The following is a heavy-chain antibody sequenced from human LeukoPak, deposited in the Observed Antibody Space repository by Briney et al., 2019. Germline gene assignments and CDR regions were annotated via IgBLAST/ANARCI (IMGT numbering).Heavy chain of an antibody. D-gene: IGHD3-3*01. Sequence: GGSLRLSCAASGFTFSSYGMHWVRQAPGKGLEWVAVISYDGSNKYYADSVKGRFTISRDNSKNTLYLQMNSLRAEDTAVYYCAKASDYDFWSGYRFDYWGQGTLVTVSS. CDR1: GFTFSSYG. V-gene: IGHV3-30*18. CDR2: ISYDGSNK. J-gene: IGHJ4*02. CDR3: AKASDYDFWSGYRFDY.